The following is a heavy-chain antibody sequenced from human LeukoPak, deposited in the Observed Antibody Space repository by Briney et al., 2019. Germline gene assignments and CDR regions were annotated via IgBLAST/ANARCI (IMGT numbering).Heavy chain of an antibody. CDR2: ITGSGAGI. J-gene: IGHJ3*02. V-gene: IGHV3-23*01. D-gene: IGHD4-17*01. CDR1: GLTFSNYA. Sequence: GGSLTLSCAASGLTFSNYAMTWVRQAPGKRLEWVSSITGSGAGIYADSVKGRFSVSRDNSQNTLLLHMNSLRADDTALYYCSKDPNGDYIGAFDMWGPGTMVTVSS. CDR3: SKDPNGDYIGAFDM.